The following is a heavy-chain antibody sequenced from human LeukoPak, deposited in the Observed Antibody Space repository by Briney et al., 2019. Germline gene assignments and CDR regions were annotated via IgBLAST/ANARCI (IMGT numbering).Heavy chain of an antibody. J-gene: IGHJ4*02. Sequence: GGSLRLSCAASGFTFSSYAMNWVRQAPGKGLVCVSSISGSGGSTYYADSVKGRFTISRDNSKNTLYLQMSSLRAEDTALYYCAKEVGLSAAGTRGDFDYWGQGTLVTVSS. CDR3: AKEVGLSAAGTRGDFDY. CDR2: ISGSGGST. CDR1: GFTFSSYA. V-gene: IGHV3-23*01. D-gene: IGHD6-13*01.